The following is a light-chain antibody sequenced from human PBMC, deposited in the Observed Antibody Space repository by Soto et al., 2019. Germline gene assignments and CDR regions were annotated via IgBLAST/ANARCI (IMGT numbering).Light chain of an antibody. V-gene: IGKV3-20*01. CDR1: QSVDTTF. Sequence: LTQSPGSLSLSPGQRATLSCRASQSVDTTFFAWYQKKPGQAPRLLIYGASKRATGIPDRFSGSGSGTDFTLIISRLEPEDFAVYYCQQYMSSVTFGQGTKVEIK. J-gene: IGKJ1*01. CDR2: GAS. CDR3: QQYMSSVT.